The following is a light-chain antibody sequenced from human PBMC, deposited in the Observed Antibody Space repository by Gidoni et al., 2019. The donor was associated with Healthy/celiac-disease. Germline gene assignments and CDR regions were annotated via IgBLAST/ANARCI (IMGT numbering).Light chain of an antibody. V-gene: IGKV1-5*03. J-gene: IGKJ1*01. CDR3: QQYNSYSPWT. Sequence: DLETTQSPSTLSASVGDRVTITCRASRIISSWLAWYQQKPEEAPKLLIYKASSVESGVPSRFSSSCSRTEFTLTISILQPDDFATYCCQQYNSYSPWTFGQGTKVEIK. CDR2: KAS. CDR1: RIISSW.